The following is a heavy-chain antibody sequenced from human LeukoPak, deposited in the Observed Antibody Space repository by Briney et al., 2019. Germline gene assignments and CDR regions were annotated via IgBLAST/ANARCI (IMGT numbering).Heavy chain of an antibody. CDR1: GYSISSGYY. Sequence: SETLSLTCTVSGYSISSGYYWGWIRQPPGKGLEWIGSIYHSGSTYYNPSLKSRVTISVDTSKNQFSLKLSSVTAADTAVYYCARDGGYSSSDYWGQGTLVTVSS. CDR2: IYHSGST. J-gene: IGHJ4*02. CDR3: ARDGGYSSSDY. D-gene: IGHD6-19*01. V-gene: IGHV4-38-2*02.